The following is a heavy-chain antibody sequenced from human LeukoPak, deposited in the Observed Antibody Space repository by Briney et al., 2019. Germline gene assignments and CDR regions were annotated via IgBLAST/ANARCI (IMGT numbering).Heavy chain of an antibody. J-gene: IGHJ5*02. V-gene: IGHV1-2*02. CDR2: INPNSGGT. CDR1: GYTFTGYY. CDR3: ARAWIGIGNWFDP. D-gene: IGHD2/OR15-2a*01. Sequence: GASVKVSCKASGYTFTGYYMHWVRQAPGQGLEWMGWINPNSGGTNYAQKFQGRVTMTRDTSISTAYMELSRLRSDDTAVYYCARAWIGIGNWFDPWGQGTLVTVSS.